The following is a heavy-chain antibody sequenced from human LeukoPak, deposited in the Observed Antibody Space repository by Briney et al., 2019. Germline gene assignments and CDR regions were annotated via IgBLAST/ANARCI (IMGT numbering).Heavy chain of an antibody. CDR2: INPNSGGT. V-gene: IGHV1-2*02. J-gene: IGHJ4*02. CDR3: ARAAKRGYSYGLFDY. CDR1: GYTFTGYY. D-gene: IGHD5-18*01. Sequence: GASVRVSCKASGYTFTGYYMHWVRQAPGQGLEWMGWINPNSGGTNYAQKFQGRVTMTRDTSISTAYMELSRLRSDDTAVYYCARAAKRGYSYGLFDYWGQGTLVTVSS.